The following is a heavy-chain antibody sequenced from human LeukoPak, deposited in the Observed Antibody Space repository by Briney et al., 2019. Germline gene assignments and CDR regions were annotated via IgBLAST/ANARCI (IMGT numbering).Heavy chain of an antibody. V-gene: IGHV3-23*01. Sequence: HPGGSLRLSCAASGFTFSTYGMTWVRQAPGKGLEWVSATSPTGGGTYYADSVKGRFTISRDNSKNTVYLQMNSLRVEDTAIYYCARDDYYDRSGYPGYWGQGTLVTVSS. CDR3: ARDDYYDRSGYPGY. J-gene: IGHJ4*02. D-gene: IGHD3-22*01. CDR1: GFTFSTYG. CDR2: TSPTGGGT.